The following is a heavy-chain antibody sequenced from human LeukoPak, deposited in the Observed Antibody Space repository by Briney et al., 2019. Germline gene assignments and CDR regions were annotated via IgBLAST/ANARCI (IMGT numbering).Heavy chain of an antibody. CDR2: ISYDGSNK. J-gene: IGHJ4*02. Sequence: PGGSLRLSCASSGFTFSNYALHWVRQAPGKGLEWVALISYDGSNKYYADSVKGRFTISRHNSKNTLYLQMNSLRAEDTAVYYCVRDRGFGLIDYGGQGPLAPFS. CDR3: VRDRGFGLIDY. CDR1: GFTFSNYA. V-gene: IGHV3-30*04. D-gene: IGHD3-10*01.